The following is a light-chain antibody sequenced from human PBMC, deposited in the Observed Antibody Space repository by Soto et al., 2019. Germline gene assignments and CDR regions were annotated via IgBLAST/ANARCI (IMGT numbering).Light chain of an antibody. J-gene: IGKJ2*01. CDR2: GAS. V-gene: IGKV3-15*01. CDR1: QSVSSN. Sequence: EIVMTQAPGTLSVSPGERATLSCRASQSVSSNLAWYQHKPGQAPRFLIYGASTRATGVPARFSGSGSGTEFTLTISSLQSEDFAIYYCQQYNSWPLFTFGQGTKVDIK. CDR3: QQYNSWPLFT.